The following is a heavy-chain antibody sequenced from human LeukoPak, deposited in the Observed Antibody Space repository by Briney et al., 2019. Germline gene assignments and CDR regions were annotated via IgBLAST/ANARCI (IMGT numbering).Heavy chain of an antibody. CDR3: ARDSLFVVRGVVDY. CDR2: IKQDGSEK. D-gene: IGHD3-10*01. V-gene: IGHV3-7*01. Sequence: PGGSLRLSCAASGFTLSSYAMSWVRQAPGKGLEWVANIKQDGSEKYYVDSVKGRFTISRDNAKNSLYLQMNSLRAEDTAVYYCARDSLFVVRGVVDYWGQGTLVTVSS. J-gene: IGHJ4*02. CDR1: GFTLSSYA.